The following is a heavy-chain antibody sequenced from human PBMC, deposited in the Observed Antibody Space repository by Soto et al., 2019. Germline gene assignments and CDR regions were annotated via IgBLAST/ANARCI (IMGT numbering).Heavy chain of an antibody. CDR2: MNPNSGNT. D-gene: IGHD3-3*01. CDR1: GYTFTSYD. V-gene: IGHV1-8*01. J-gene: IGHJ6*03. Sequence: ASVKVFCKASGYTFTSYDINWVRQATGQGLEWMGWMNPNSGNTGYAQKFQGRVTMTRNTSISTAYMELSSLRSEDTAVYYCARGSSLRFLEWLLYPPPYYYYYMDVWGKGTTVTVSS. CDR3: ARGSSLRFLEWLLYPPPYYYYYMDV.